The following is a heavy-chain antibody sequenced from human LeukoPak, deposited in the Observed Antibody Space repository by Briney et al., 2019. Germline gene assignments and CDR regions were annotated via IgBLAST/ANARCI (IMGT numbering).Heavy chain of an antibody. D-gene: IGHD3-10*01. CDR3: ARERGPYYYGSGTIY. CDR2: IYYNGNT. V-gene: IGHV4-39*07. J-gene: IGHJ4*02. CDR1: GGSIGTTYY. Sequence: PSETLSLTCSVSGGSIGTTYYWGVIRQPPGKGLEWIAAIYYNGNTYYKPSLKSRVTMSVDTSKNQFSLKLSSVTAADTAVYYCARERGPYYYGSGTIYWGQGTLVTVSS.